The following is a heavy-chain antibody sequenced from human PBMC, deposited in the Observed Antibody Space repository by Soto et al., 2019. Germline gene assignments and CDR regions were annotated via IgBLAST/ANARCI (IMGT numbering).Heavy chain of an antibody. J-gene: IGHJ3*02. V-gene: IGHV1-69*12. CDR1: GGNFRSES. D-gene: IGHD4-4*01. CDR2: IIPFFATS. CDR3: ARGHEFVGNSDAYDI. Sequence: QVQLVQSGAEVKKPGSSVKVSCKASGGNFRSESINWVRQAPGQGLEWMGGIIPFFATSDYAQKFQGRLTITADESTTTAYMQLSSLRSQDTAVYYGARGHEFVGNSDAYDIWGQGTMVTVSS.